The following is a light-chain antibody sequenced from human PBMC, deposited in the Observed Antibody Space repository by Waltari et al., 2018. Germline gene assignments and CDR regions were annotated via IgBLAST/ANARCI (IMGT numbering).Light chain of an antibody. J-gene: IGKJ4*01. CDR1: QRVNYF. CDR3: QQRTNWPLT. Sequence: EIVLTQSPATLSLSPGERANLSCRASQRVNYFLAWFQQKLGQAPRLLIYDESNRATGIPARFSGSWSGTDFTLTISSLEPEDFAVYYCQQRTNWPLTFGGGTKVEIK. V-gene: IGKV3-11*01. CDR2: DES.